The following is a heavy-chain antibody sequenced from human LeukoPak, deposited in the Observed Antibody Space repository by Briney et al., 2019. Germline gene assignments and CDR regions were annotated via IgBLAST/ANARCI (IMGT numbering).Heavy chain of an antibody. V-gene: IGHV3-33*01. CDR2: IQSDGSKQ. CDR3: ARDVDTSSHSSQLDP. CDR1: GFTFSTFG. D-gene: IGHD2-2*01. J-gene: IGHJ5*02. Sequence: PGGSLRLSCATAGFTFSTFGIHWVRQTPGKGLEWAAAIQSDGSKQYYGDSVKGRFTISRDSSKNTAYLQMNSLRDEDTAVYYCARDVDTSSHSSQLDPWGQGTLVTVSS.